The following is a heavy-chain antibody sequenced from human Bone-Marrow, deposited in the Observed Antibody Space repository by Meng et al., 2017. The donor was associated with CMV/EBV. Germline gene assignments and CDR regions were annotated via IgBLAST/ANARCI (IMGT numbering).Heavy chain of an antibody. CDR3: ARDNWGPDY. CDR1: GFTFSNAW. D-gene: IGHD7-27*01. J-gene: IGHJ4*02. CDR2: IKSKTDGGTT. V-gene: IGHV3-15*01. Sequence: GESLKISCAASGFTFSNAWMSWVRQAPGKGLEWVGRIKSKTDGGTTDYAAPVKGRFTISRDNSKNTLYLQMGSLRAEDMAVYYCARDNWGPDYWGQGTLVTVSS.